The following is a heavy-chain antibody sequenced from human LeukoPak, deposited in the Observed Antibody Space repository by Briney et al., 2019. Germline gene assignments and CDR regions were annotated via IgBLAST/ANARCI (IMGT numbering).Heavy chain of an antibody. CDR1: GFTFSSYW. CDR3: ARDQMVGADDAFDI. J-gene: IGHJ3*02. V-gene: IGHV3-7*01. D-gene: IGHD1-26*01. CDR2: IKQDGSEK. Sequence: GGSLRLSCAASGFTFSSYWMSWVRQAPGKGLEWVANIKQDGSEKYYVDSVKGRFTISRDNAKNSLYLQMNSLRAEDTAVYYCARDQMVGADDAFDIWGQGTMVTVPS.